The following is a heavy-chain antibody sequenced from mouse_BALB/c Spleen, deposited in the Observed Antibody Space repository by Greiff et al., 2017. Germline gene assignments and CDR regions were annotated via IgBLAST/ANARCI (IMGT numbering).Heavy chain of an antibody. D-gene: IGHD2-14*01. CDR3: AAYYRYDGAY. J-gene: IGHJ3*01. Sequence: EVQLQQSRAELVKPGASVKLSCTASGFNIKDTYMHWVKQRPEQGLEWIGRIDPANGNTKYDPKFQGKATITADTSSNTAYLQLSSLTSDDTAVYYCAAYYRYDGAYWGQGTLVTVSA. CDR2: IDPANGNT. CDR1: GFNIKDTY. V-gene: IGHV14-3*02.